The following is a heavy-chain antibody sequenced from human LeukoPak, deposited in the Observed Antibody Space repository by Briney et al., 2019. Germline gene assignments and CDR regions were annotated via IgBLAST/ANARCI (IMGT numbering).Heavy chain of an antibody. J-gene: IGHJ4*02. Sequence: PGGSLRLSCAASGFSFSSYGMHWVRQAPGKGLEWVAFIRYDGSNKYYADSVKSRFTISRDNSKNTLYLQMNSLRTEDTAVYYCSTLGASSNWGQGTLVTVSS. D-gene: IGHD2-2*01. V-gene: IGHV3-30*02. CDR2: IRYDGSNK. CDR3: STLGASSN. CDR1: GFSFSSYG.